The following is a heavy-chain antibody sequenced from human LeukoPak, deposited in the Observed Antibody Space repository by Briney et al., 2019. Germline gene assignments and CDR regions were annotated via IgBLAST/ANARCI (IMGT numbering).Heavy chain of an antibody. V-gene: IGHV4-39*01. D-gene: IGHD3-22*01. J-gene: IGHJ4*02. CDR3: ARRDSSGYYYGLADY. Sequence: SETLSLTCTVSGGSISSSSYYWGWIRQPPGKGLEWIVSIYYSGSTYYNPSLKSRVTISVDTSKNQFSLKLSSVTAADTAVYYCARRDSSGYYYGLADYWGQGTLVTVSS. CDR1: GGSISSSSYY. CDR2: IYYSGST.